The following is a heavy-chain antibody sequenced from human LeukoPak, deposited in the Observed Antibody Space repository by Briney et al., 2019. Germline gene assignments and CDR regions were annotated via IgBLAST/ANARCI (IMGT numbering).Heavy chain of an antibody. CDR3: AKGHTSGWFYFDY. Sequence: GGSLRLSCAASGFTFSSFAMTWVRQAPGKGLEWVSGISGISGSTYYADFVKGRFTISRDTSKNTLYLQMNSLRAEDTALYYYAKGHTSGWFYFDYWGQGTLVTVSS. J-gene: IGHJ4*02. CDR1: GFTFSSFA. CDR2: ISGISGST. D-gene: IGHD6-19*01. V-gene: IGHV3-23*01.